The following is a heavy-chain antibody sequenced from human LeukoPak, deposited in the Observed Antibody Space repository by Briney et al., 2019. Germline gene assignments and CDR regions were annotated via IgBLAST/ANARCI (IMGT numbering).Heavy chain of an antibody. CDR2: IYHSGSP. J-gene: IGHJ4*02. Sequence: SETLSLTCAVSGGSISSNNWWGWVRQPPGKGLEWIGEIYHSGSPNYNPSLKGRVTISVDKSRNHFSLNLSSVTAADTAVYYCARVNINNWHSCDYWGQGTLVTVSS. D-gene: IGHD1-1*01. CDR3: ARVNINNWHSCDY. CDR1: GGSISSNNW. V-gene: IGHV4-4*02.